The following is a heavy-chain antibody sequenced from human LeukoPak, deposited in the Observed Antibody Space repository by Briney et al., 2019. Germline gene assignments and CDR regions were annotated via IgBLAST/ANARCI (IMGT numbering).Heavy chain of an antibody. CDR3: GRQGYTASHYFLDF. CDR2: IYTTGTT. Sequence: SETLSLTCTVSSGSINSYFWGWVRQPPGKGLEWIGRIYTTGTTHCNPSLESRVTMSVDTSTNQFSLNLRSMTAADTAVYYCGRQGYTASHYFLDFWSQGTLVAVS. D-gene: IGHD1-26*01. J-gene: IGHJ4*02. V-gene: IGHV4-4*07. CDR1: SGSINSYF.